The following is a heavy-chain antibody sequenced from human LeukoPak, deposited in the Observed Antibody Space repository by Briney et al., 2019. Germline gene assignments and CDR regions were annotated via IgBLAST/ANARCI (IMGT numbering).Heavy chain of an antibody. Sequence: SETLSLTCAVYGGSFSGYYWSWIRQPPGKGLEWIGEINHSGSTNYNPSLKSRVTISVDTSKNQFSLKLSSVTAADTAVYYCARGRLTMVRGVTSLRYYYMDVWGKGTTVTVPS. CDR2: INHSGST. CDR1: GGSFSGYY. V-gene: IGHV4-34*01. D-gene: IGHD3-10*01. J-gene: IGHJ6*03. CDR3: ARGRLTMVRGVTSLRYYYMDV.